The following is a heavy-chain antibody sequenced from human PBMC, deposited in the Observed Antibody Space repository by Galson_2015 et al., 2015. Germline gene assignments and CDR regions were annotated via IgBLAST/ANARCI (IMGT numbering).Heavy chain of an antibody. J-gene: IGHJ4*02. CDR2: ISFDGSNK. CDR3: AKAKDPTPVGYSDYVRPFDY. CDR1: GFTFNSYA. Sequence: SLRLSCAASGFTFNSYAMHWVRQAPGEGLEWVALISFDGSNKYYADSVNGRSTISRDNSRNTLYLQMDSLGAEDTAVYYCAKAKDPTPVGYSDYVRPFDYWGQGALVTVSS. D-gene: IGHD4-11*01. V-gene: IGHV3-30*18.